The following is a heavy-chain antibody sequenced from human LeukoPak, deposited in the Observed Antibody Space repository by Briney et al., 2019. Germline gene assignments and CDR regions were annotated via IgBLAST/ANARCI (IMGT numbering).Heavy chain of an antibody. J-gene: IGHJ4*02. CDR1: GYSYTSYW. V-gene: IGHV5-51*01. Sequence: GESLKISCKGSGYSYTSYWIGWVRQMPGKGLEWMGNIYPGDSDTRYSPSFQGQVTISADKSISTAYLQWSSLKASDTAMYYCARPQFWNPYYFDYWGQGTLVTVSS. D-gene: IGHD1-1*01. CDR3: ARPQFWNPYYFDY. CDR2: IYPGDSDT.